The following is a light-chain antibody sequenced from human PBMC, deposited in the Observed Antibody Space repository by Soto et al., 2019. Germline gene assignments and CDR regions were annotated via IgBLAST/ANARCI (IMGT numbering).Light chain of an antibody. V-gene: IGLV2-14*01. CDR1: SSDVGGYNY. CDR3: SSYTSSSSYV. J-gene: IGLJ1*01. Sequence: QSVLTQPASVSGSPGQSITISCTGTSSDVGGYNYVSWYQQHPGKAPKLMIYDVSNRPSGVSKRFSGSKSGNTASLTISELQAEDEADYYCSSYTSSSSYVFGTGTKLTVL. CDR2: DVS.